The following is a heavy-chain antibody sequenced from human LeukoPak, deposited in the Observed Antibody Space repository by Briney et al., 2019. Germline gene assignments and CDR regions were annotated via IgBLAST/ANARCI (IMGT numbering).Heavy chain of an antibody. D-gene: IGHD6-19*01. Sequence: GASVKVSCKASGYTFTGYYMHWVRQAPGQGLEWMGWINPNSGGTNYAQKFQGRVTMTRDTSISTAYMELSRLRSDDTAVYYCARSDSSGWHGRYWFDPWGQGTLVTVSS. CDR3: ARSDSSGWHGRYWFDP. J-gene: IGHJ5*02. CDR1: GYTFTGYY. CDR2: INPNSGGT. V-gene: IGHV1-2*02.